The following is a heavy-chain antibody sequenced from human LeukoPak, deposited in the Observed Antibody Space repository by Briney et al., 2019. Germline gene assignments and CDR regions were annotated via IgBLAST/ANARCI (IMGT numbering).Heavy chain of an antibody. CDR1: GYSISSGYY. Sequence: SETLSLTCAVSGYSISSGYYWGWIRQPPGKGLEWIGNIYHSGSTYDNPSLKSRVTMSVDTSNNQFSLKLSSVTAADTAVYYCARDAESYDLWSGYSFDIWGQGTMVTVSS. V-gene: IGHV4-38-2*02. CDR2: IYHSGST. D-gene: IGHD3-3*01. J-gene: IGHJ3*02. CDR3: ARDAESYDLWSGYSFDI.